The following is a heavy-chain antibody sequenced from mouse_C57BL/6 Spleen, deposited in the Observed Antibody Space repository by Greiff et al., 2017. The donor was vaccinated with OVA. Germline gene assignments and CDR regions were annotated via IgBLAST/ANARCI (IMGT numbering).Heavy chain of an antibody. J-gene: IGHJ1*03. D-gene: IGHD2-1*01. V-gene: IGHV1-80*01. Sequence: QVQLKESGAELVKPGASVKISCKASGYAFSSYWMNWVKQRPGKGLEWIGQIYPGDGDTNYNGKFKGKATLTADKSSSTAYMQLSSLTSEDSAVYFCAREGVYYGNYVGYFDVWGTGTTVTVSS. CDR3: AREGVYYGNYVGYFDV. CDR2: IYPGDGDT. CDR1: GYAFSSYW.